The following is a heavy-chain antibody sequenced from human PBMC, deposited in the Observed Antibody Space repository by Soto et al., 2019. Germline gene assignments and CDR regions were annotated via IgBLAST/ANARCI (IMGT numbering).Heavy chain of an antibody. CDR2: LTGSSSNI. CDR3: ANGRATYGLLTHDY. Sequence: GSLRLSCAASGFSFRNYAMSWVRQAPGKGLEWISTLTGSSSNIYYADSVKGRFAISRDNSRNTLYLQMNSLTAEDTAVYYCANGRATYGLLTHDYWGQGTLVTVSS. D-gene: IGHD3-10*01. CDR1: GFSFRNYA. J-gene: IGHJ4*02. V-gene: IGHV3-23*01.